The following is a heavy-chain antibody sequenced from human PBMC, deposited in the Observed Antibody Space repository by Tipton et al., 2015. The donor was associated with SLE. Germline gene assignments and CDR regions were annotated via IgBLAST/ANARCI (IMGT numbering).Heavy chain of an antibody. V-gene: IGHV4-34*01. D-gene: IGHD3-9*01. Sequence: TLSLTCAVYGGSFSGYYWSWIRQPPGKGLEWIGEINHSGSTNYNPSLKSRVTISADKSISTAYLQWSSLKASDTAMYYCARHIFPRNSRSLGFDYWGQGTLVTVSS. J-gene: IGHJ4*02. CDR2: INHSGST. CDR1: GGSFSGYY. CDR3: ARHIFPRNSRSLGFDY.